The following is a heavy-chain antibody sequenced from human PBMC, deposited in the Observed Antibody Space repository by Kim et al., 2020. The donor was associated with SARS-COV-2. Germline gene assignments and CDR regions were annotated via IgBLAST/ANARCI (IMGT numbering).Heavy chain of an antibody. CDR3: ARGAAVYFRPQQTGWFDP. Sequence: GGSLRLSCAASGFTFSSYGMHWVRQAPGKGLEWVAVIWYDGSNKYYADSVKGRFTISRDNSKNTLYLQMNSLRAEDTAVYYCARGAAVYFRPQQTGWFDPWGQGTLVTVSS. CDR1: GFTFSSYG. CDR2: IWYDGSNK. V-gene: IGHV3-33*01. D-gene: IGHD6-13*01. J-gene: IGHJ5*02.